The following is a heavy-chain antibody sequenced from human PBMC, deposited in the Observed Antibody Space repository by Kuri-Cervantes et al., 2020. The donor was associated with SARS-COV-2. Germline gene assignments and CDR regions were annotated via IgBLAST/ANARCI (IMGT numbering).Heavy chain of an antibody. J-gene: IGHJ4*02. CDR2: IFSNDEK. V-gene: IGHV2-26*01. CDR1: GFSLSNARMG. CDR3: ARIYCSGWYYFDY. D-gene: IGHD6-19*01. Sequence: GPTLVRPTYTLTLTCTVSGFSLSNARMGVSWIRQPPGKALEWLAHIFSNDEKSYSTSLKSRLTISKDTSKSQVVLTMTNMDPLDTATYYCARIYCSGWYYFDYWGQGTLVTVSS.